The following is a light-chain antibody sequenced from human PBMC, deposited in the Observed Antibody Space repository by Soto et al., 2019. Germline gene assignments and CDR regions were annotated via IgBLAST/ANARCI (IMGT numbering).Light chain of an antibody. CDR3: QPYNSYSEA. CDR2: KAS. J-gene: IGKJ1*01. Sequence: TQTAGTLTLAPGERATLPSRASQSVSSNSLAWYNQKPGKAPKLLICKASSLESGVPARCSCSGSGTEFTLTISSLQPDDYATYYCQPYNSYSEAFGQGTKVDIK. V-gene: IGKV1-5*03. CDR1: QSVSSNS.